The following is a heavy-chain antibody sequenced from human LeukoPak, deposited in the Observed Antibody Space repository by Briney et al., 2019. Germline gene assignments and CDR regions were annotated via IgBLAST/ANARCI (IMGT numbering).Heavy chain of an antibody. CDR1: GYTFTSDD. Sequence: ASVKVSCKASGYTFTSDDINWVRQATGQGLEWMGWMNPNSGNTGYAQKFQGRVTMTRNTSISTAYMELSSLRSEDTAVYYCARGHSRSGSYPGYWGQGTLVTVSS. J-gene: IGHJ4*02. CDR2: MNPNSGNT. D-gene: IGHD1-26*01. V-gene: IGHV1-8*01. CDR3: ARGHSRSGSYPGY.